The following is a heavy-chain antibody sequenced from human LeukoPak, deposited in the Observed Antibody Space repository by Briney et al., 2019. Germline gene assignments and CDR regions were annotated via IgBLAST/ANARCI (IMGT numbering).Heavy chain of an antibody. D-gene: IGHD2-2*01. Sequence: PSETLSLTCTVSGGSISSYYWSWIRQPPGKGLEWIGYIHYSGSTSYNPSLKSRVTISVDTSENQISLKVRSATAADTAVYYCARTTEDCSSTSCYQYWFDPWGQGTLVTVSS. CDR3: ARTTEDCSSTSCYQYWFDP. J-gene: IGHJ5*02. CDR1: GGSISSYY. V-gene: IGHV4-59*01. CDR2: IHYSGST.